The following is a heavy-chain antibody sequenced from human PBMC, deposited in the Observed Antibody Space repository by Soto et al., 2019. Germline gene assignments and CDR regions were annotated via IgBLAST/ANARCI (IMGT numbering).Heavy chain of an antibody. D-gene: IGHD2-2*01. CDR1: GFTFSSYG. CDR3: ARTSSTSLDGWFDP. V-gene: IGHV3-33*01. Sequence: QVQLVESVGGVVQPGRSLRLSCAASGFTFSSYGMHWVRQAPGKGLEWVAVIWYDGSNKYYADSVKGRFTISRDNSKNTLYLQMNSLRAEDTAVYYCARTSSTSLDGWFDPWGQGTLVTVSS. CDR2: IWYDGSNK. J-gene: IGHJ5*02.